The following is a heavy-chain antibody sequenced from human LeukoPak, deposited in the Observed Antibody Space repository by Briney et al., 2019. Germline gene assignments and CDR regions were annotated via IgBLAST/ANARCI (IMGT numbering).Heavy chain of an antibody. V-gene: IGHV1-69*05. CDR1: GGTFSSYA. J-gene: IGHJ6*03. D-gene: IGHD3-10*01. Sequence: SVKVSCKASGGTFSSYAISWVLQAPGQGLEWMGRIIPIFGTANYAQKFQGRVTITTDESTSTAYMELSSLRSEDTAVYYCARDIRGELLSSHYYYYYMDVWGKGTTVTVSS. CDR3: ARDIRGELLSSHYYYYYMDV. CDR2: IIPIFGTA.